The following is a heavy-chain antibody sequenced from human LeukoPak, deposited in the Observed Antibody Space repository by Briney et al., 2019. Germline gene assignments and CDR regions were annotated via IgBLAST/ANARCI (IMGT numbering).Heavy chain of an antibody. CDR1: GFTLTSYN. Sequence: ASVKVSCTASGFTLTSYNISWVRQAPGQGLEWMGWINTYKGDTLYAQKLKGRVTMTADKSTNTAYMELRSLRFDDTAVDYGDRDFGQFYGDNCFYVFDTWGQGFRVTVSS. CDR2: INTYKGDT. J-gene: IGHJ4*02. CDR3: DRDFGQFYGDNCFYVFDT. D-gene: IGHD4-23*01. V-gene: IGHV1-18*01.